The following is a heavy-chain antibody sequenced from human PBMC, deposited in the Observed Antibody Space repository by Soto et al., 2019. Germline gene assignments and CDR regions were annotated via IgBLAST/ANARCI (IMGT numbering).Heavy chain of an antibody. Sequence: QVHLVQSGAEVKKPGASVKVSCKGSGYAFTTYGITWVRQAPGQGLEWMGWISAHNGNTNYAQKLQGRVTVPRDTSTSTAYMELRSLRSDDTAAYYCARGRYGDYWGQGALVTVSS. J-gene: IGHJ4*02. D-gene: IGHD1-1*01. CDR3: ARGRYGDY. V-gene: IGHV1-18*01. CDR1: GYAFTTYG. CDR2: ISAHNGNT.